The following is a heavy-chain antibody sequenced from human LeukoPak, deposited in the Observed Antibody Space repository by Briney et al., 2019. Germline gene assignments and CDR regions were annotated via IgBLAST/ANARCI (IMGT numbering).Heavy chain of an antibody. J-gene: IGHJ4*02. CDR2: IDPDTGDT. V-gene: IGHV1-2*02. CDR1: GYTFIDHY. Sequence: ASVKVSCKPSGYTFIDHYLHWVRQAPGQGLESLGWIDPDTGDTNYPQKFQGRLTMTRDTSSSTAYMELNRLRSDDTAVYYCARAGHNSNSGGYDFWGLGTLVTVSS. CDR3: ARAGHNSNSGGYDF. D-gene: IGHD3-22*01.